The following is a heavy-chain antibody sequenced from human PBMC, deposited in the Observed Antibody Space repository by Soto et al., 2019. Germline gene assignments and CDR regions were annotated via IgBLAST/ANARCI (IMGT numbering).Heavy chain of an antibody. Sequence: QVQLQESGPRLVKPSETLSLTCTVSGDSLSTSFWWTWVRQSPGKGLEWIGQIYHVGSTNYNPALKCRDTISVDKSKNQFSLKLTSVNAADTAVYYCAKASYGLGYFDYWGQGALVAVSS. CDR3: AKASYGLGYFDY. D-gene: IGHD4-17*01. CDR1: GDSLSTSFW. J-gene: IGHJ4*02. CDR2: IYHVGST. V-gene: IGHV4-4*02.